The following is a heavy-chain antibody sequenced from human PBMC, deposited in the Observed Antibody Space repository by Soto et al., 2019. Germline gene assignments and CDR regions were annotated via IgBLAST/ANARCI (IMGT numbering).Heavy chain of an antibody. V-gene: IGHV4-30-2*01. J-gene: IGHJ6*02. D-gene: IGHD3-10*01. CDR1: GGSISSGGYS. Sequence: SETLSLTCAVSGGSISSGGYSWSWIRQPPGKGLEWIGYIYHSGSTYYNPSLKSRVIISVDRSKNQFSLKLSSVTAADTAVYYCARNPGAYYYGMDVWGQGTTVTVSS. CDR2: IYHSGST. CDR3: ARNPGAYYYGMDV.